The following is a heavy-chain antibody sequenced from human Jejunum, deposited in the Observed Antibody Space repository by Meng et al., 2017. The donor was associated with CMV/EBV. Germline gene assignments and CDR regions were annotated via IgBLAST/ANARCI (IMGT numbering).Heavy chain of an antibody. J-gene: IGHJ4*02. CDR2: IYSNWAT. CDR1: GGSISDYY. V-gene: IGHV4-4*07. CDR3: ARDMHREVVIQDY. D-gene: IGHD3-10*01. Sequence: QVQLTESGPGLLKPSATLSLTCTVSGGSISDYYWSWIRQPAGQGLEWIGRIYSNWATNYHPSLKSRVTMSVDTSKNQFSLKLSSVTAADTAVYFCARDMHREVVIQDYWGQGTLVTVSS.